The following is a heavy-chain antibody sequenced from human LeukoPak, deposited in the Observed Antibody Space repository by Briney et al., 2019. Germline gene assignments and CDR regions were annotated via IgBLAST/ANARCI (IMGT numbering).Heavy chain of an antibody. V-gene: IGHV3-23*01. CDR3: AKDPPLFCSSTSCYAPFDY. J-gene: IGHJ4*02. D-gene: IGHD2-2*01. Sequence: PGGSLRLSCAASGFTFSSYAMSWVRQAPGKGLEWFSAISGSGGSTYYADSVKGRFTISRDNSKNTLYLQMNSLRAEDTAVYYCAKDPPLFCSSTSCYAPFDYWGQGTLVTVSS. CDR2: ISGSGGST. CDR1: GFTFSSYA.